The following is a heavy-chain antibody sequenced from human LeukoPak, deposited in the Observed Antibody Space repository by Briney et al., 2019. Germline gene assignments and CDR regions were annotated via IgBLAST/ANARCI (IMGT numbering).Heavy chain of an antibody. J-gene: IGHJ3*02. CDR2: ISYDGSNK. V-gene: IGHV3-30*18. CDR1: GFTFSSYG. CDR3: AKLQYYGSGSYYGDAFDI. Sequence: SGGSLRLSCAASGFTFSSYGMHWVRQAPGKGLEWVAVISYDGSNKYYADSVKGRFTISRDNSKNTLYLQMNSLRAEDRAVYYCAKLQYYGSGSYYGDAFDIWGQGTMVTVSS. D-gene: IGHD3-10*01.